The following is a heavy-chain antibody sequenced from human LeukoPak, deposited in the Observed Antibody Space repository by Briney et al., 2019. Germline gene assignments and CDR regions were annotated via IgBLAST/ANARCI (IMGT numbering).Heavy chain of an antibody. CDR1: GFTFSSYS. V-gene: IGHV3-23*01. Sequence: PGGSLRLSCAASGFTFSSYSMNWVRQAPGKGLEWVSAISGSGGSTYYADSVKGRFTISRDNSKNTLYLQMNSLRAEDTAVYYCAKLEGYSGYDYPEFDYWGQGTLATVSS. J-gene: IGHJ4*02. CDR3: AKLEGYSGYDYPEFDY. CDR2: ISGSGGST. D-gene: IGHD5-12*01.